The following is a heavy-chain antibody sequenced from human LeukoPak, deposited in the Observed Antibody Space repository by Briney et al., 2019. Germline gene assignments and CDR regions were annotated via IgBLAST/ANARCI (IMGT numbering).Heavy chain of an antibody. CDR3: ARDVRFNYYYYMDV. CDR2: IIPIFGTA. J-gene: IGHJ6*03. V-gene: IGHV1-69*13. CDR1: GGTFSSYA. D-gene: IGHD3-3*01. Sequence: GASVKVSCKASGGTFSSYAISWVRQAPGQGLEWMGGIIPIFGTANYAQKFQGRVTITADESTSTAYMELSSLRSEDTAVYYCARDVRFNYYYYMDVWGKGTTVTVSS.